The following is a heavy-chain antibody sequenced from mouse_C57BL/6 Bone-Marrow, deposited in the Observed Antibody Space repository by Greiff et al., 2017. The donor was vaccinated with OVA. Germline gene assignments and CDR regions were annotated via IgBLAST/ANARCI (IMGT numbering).Heavy chain of an antibody. CDR2: ISDGGSYT. V-gene: IGHV5-4*01. Sequence: EVHLVESGGGLVKPGGSLKLSCAASGFTFSSYAMSWVRQTPEKRLEWVATISDGGSYTYYPDNVKGRFTISRDNAKNNLYLQMSHLKSEDTAMYYCASATAQATWFAYWGQGTLVTVSA. CDR1: GFTFSSYA. J-gene: IGHJ3*01. CDR3: ASATAQATWFAY. D-gene: IGHD3-2*02.